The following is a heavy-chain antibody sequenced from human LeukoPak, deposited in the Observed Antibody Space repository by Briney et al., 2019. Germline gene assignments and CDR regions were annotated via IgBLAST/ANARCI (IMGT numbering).Heavy chain of an antibody. CDR1: GFTFGSYW. J-gene: IGHJ3*02. D-gene: IGHD4-17*01. V-gene: IGHV3-7*01. Sequence: GGSLRLSCAASGFTFGSYWMSWVRQAPGKGLEWVANIKQDGSEKYYVDSVKGRFTISRDNAKNSLYLQMNSLRAEDTAVYYCARDRCDAFDIWGQGTMVTVSS. CDR2: IKQDGSEK. CDR3: ARDRCDAFDI.